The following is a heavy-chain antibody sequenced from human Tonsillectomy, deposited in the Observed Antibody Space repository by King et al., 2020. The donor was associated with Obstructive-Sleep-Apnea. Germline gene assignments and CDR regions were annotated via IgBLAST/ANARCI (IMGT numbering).Heavy chain of an antibody. D-gene: IGHD2-21*02. CDR1: GGSISSGGYY. CDR2: IHYSGST. Sequence: VPLQESGPGLVKPSQTLSLTCTVSGGSISSGGYYWSWIRQPPGKGLEWIGYIHYSGSTYYNSSLKSRVLISLDTSKNQFSLKLSSVTAADTAVYYCARDRAHCGGDCSYYFDYWGQGTLVTVSS. CDR3: ARDRAHCGGDCSYYFDY. J-gene: IGHJ4*02. V-gene: IGHV4-31*03.